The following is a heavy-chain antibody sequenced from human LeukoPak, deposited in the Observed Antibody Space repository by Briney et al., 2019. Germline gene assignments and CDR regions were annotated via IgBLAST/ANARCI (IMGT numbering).Heavy chain of an antibody. Sequence: PSETLCLTCTVSGGSISSGGYYWSWIRQHPGKGLEWIGYIYYIGSSYYNPSLKSRVTISVYTSKNQFSLKLTSVTAADTAVYYCARVSDSSSWYYFDYWGQGTLVTVSS. CDR2: IYYIGSS. J-gene: IGHJ4*02. D-gene: IGHD6-13*01. CDR1: GGSISSGGYY. V-gene: IGHV4-31*02. CDR3: ARVSDSSSWYYFDY.